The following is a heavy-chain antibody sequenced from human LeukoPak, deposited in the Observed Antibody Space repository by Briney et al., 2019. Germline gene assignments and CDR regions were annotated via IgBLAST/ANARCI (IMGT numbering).Heavy chain of an antibody. CDR2: ISGSGGST. CDR3: ATLSGSYYRSGNNDAFDI. D-gene: IGHD1-26*01. J-gene: IGHJ3*02. V-gene: IGHV3-23*01. CDR1: GFTFSSYA. Sequence: GGSLRLSCAASGFTFSSYAMSWVRQAPGKGLEWVSAISGSGGSTYYADSVKGRFTISRDNSKNTLYLQMNSLRAEDTAVYYCATLSGSYYRSGNNDAFDIWGQGTMVTVSS.